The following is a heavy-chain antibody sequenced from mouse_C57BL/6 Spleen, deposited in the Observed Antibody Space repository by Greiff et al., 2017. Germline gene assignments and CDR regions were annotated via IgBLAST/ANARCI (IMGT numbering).Heavy chain of an antibody. CDR2: IYPCSGST. CDR1: GYTFTSYW. J-gene: IGHJ4*01. Sequence: QVQLQQPGAELVMPGASVKMSCKASGYTFTSYWITWVKQRPGQGLEWMGDIYPCSGSTNYNEKFKSKATLTVDTTSSTAYMQLSSLTSDDSAVYSCARRDGRLRAMDYWGQGTSVTVSS. CDR3: ARRDGRLRAMDY. D-gene: IGHD2-2*01. V-gene: IGHV1-55*01.